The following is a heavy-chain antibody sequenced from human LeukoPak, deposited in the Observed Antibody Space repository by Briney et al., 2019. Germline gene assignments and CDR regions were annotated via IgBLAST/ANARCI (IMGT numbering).Heavy chain of an antibody. J-gene: IGHJ6*03. CDR2: IKHDGSEE. CDR1: GFTFSNYW. CDR3: ARVFSTSGRGYDYMDV. D-gene: IGHD6-6*01. V-gene: IGHV3-7*01. Sequence: GGSLRLSCAASGFTFSNYWMTWVRLAPGKGLEWVANIKHDGSEESYVDSVKGRFTISRDNAKNSLYLQMNSLRVEDTAVYYCARVFSTSGRGYDYMDVWGKGTSVIISS.